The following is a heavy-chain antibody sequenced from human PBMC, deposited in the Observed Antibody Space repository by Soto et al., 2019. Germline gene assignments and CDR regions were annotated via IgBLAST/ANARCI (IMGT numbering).Heavy chain of an antibody. CDR2: ISPDNGNT. D-gene: IGHD3-22*01. V-gene: IGHV1-18*01. Sequence: ASVKVSCKASGYTFTIYGINWVRQAPGQGLEWMGWISPDNGNTNYAQKLQGRVTMTTDTSTNTAYMELRSLRSEDTAVYYCAKTPGYYYDSSGYHFDYWGQGTLVTVSS. CDR1: GYTFTIYG. CDR3: AKTPGYYYDSSGYHFDY. J-gene: IGHJ4*02.